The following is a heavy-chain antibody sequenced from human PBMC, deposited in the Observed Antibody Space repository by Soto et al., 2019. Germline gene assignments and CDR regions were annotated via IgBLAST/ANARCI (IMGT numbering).Heavy chain of an antibody. J-gene: IGHJ4*02. Sequence: PGGSLILSCAASGFTFISYAMSWVRQAPGKGLEWVSGISGSGISTHYADSVKGRFTVSRDNSKNTLYLQMNSLRAEDTAVYYCAKAFSWYDYWGQGTLVSVSS. CDR1: GFTFISYA. D-gene: IGHD6-13*01. CDR2: ISGSGIST. V-gene: IGHV3-23*01. CDR3: AKAFSWYDY.